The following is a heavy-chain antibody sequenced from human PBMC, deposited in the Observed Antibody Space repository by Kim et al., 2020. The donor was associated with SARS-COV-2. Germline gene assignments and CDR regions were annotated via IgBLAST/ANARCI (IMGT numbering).Heavy chain of an antibody. J-gene: IGHJ4*02. CDR3: AKDVPMILRYFPYYFDY. CDR1: GFTFSSYA. CDR2: ISGSGGST. Sequence: GGSLRLSCAASGFTFSSYAMSWVRQAPGKGLEWVSAISGSGGSTYYADSVKGRFTISRDNSKNTLYLQMNSLRAEDTAVYYCAKDVPMILRYFPYYFDYWGQGTLVTVSS. V-gene: IGHV3-23*01. D-gene: IGHD3-9*01.